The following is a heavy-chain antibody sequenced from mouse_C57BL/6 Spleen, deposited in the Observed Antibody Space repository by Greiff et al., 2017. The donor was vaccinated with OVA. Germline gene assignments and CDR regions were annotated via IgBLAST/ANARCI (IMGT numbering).Heavy chain of an antibody. CDR2: FYPGSGSI. D-gene: IGHD1-1*01. CDR1: GYTFTEYT. V-gene: IGHV1-62-2*01. Sequence: QVQLKESGAELVKPGASVKLSCKASGYTFTEYTIHWVKQRSGQGLEWIGWFYPGSGSIKYNEKFKDKATLTADKSSSTAYMELSRLTSEDSAVYFCARHEEDYGSRGAWFAYWGQGTLVTVSA. J-gene: IGHJ3*01. CDR3: ARHEEDYGSRGAWFAY.